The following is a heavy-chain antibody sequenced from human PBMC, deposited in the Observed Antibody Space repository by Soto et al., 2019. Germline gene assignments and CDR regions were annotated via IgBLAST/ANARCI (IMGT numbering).Heavy chain of an antibody. Sequence: PGGSLRLSCAASGFTFSSYEMNWVRQAPGKGLEWVSYISSSGSTIYYADSVKGRFTISRDNAKNSLYLQMNSLRAEDTAVYYCASRYYYDSSGYSLYYGMDVWGQGTTVTVSS. D-gene: IGHD3-22*01. CDR3: ASRYYYDSSGYSLYYGMDV. V-gene: IGHV3-48*03. CDR2: ISSSGSTI. J-gene: IGHJ6*02. CDR1: GFTFSSYE.